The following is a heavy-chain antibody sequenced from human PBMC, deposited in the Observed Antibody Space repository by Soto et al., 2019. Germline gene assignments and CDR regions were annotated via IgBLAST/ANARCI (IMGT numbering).Heavy chain of an antibody. Sequence: GGSLRLSCAASGFTFGNYWMTWVRQAPGGGLVEWVGNINQDGSEIYYVDSVKGRFTISRDNAKNSLYLQMNSLRAEDTAVYYCARVPHAYYDFWSGYFAFDYWGQGTLVTVSS. CDR1: GFTFGNYW. D-gene: IGHD3-3*01. CDR2: INQDGSEI. J-gene: IGHJ4*02. CDR3: ARVPHAYYDFWSGYFAFDY. V-gene: IGHV3-7*02.